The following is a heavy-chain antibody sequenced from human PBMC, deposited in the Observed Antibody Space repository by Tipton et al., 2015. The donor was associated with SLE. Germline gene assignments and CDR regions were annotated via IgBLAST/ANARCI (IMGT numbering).Heavy chain of an antibody. CDR2: ISYDGSNK. V-gene: IGHV3-30*04. CDR1: GFTFSTYA. Sequence: SLRLSCAASGFTFSTYAMHWVRQAPGKGLEWVAVISYDGSNKYYADSVKGRFTISRDNSKNTLYLQMNSLRTEDTAVYYCARESVSSSSILGYMDVWGKGTTVTVSS. J-gene: IGHJ6*03. CDR3: ARESVSSSSILGYMDV. D-gene: IGHD6-6*01.